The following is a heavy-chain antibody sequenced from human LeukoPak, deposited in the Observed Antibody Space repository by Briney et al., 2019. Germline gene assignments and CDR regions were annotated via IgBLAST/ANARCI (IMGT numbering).Heavy chain of an antibody. Sequence: GGSLRLSCAASGFTFSRYSVNWVRQAPGKGLEWVANIKEDGSDKYYVDSVKGRFTISKDNAKNSLFLQMDRLRAEDTAVYYCAKGGKWDVTPFDYWGQGTLVTVSS. D-gene: IGHD1-26*01. CDR2: IKEDGSDK. CDR3: AKGGKWDVTPFDY. V-gene: IGHV3-7*01. CDR1: GFTFSRYS. J-gene: IGHJ4*02.